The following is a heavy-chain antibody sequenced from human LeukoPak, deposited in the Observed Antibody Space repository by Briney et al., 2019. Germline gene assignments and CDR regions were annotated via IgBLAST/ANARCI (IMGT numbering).Heavy chain of an antibody. CDR3: AREDNSFDY. Sequence: ASVKVSCKASGYTFTRYFMHWVRQAPGQGLEWMGIINPSAGGASNAQKFQGRVTMSGDTSASTVYMELSSLSYEDTAMYYCAREDNSFDYWGQGTLVTVSS. D-gene: IGHD1-1*01. J-gene: IGHJ4*02. V-gene: IGHV1-46*01. CDR2: INPSAGGA. CDR1: GYTFTRYF.